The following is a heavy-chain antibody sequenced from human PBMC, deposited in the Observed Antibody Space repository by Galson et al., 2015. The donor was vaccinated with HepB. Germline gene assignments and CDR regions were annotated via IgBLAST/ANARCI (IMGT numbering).Heavy chain of an antibody. CDR1: GFTFSSYP. Sequence: LRLSCAASGFTFSSYPMHWVRQAPGKGLEYVSAISSDGGDTYYADSVKGRFTISRDNSKNTLYLQMSSLRPEDTAVYYCVNAEPGGSYDYWGQGTLVTVSS. CDR2: ISSDGGDT. V-gene: IGHV3-64D*06. J-gene: IGHJ4*02. D-gene: IGHD2-15*01. CDR3: VNAEPGGSYDY.